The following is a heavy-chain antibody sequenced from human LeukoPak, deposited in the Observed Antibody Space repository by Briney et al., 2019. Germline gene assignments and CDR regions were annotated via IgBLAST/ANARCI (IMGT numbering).Heavy chain of an antibody. Sequence: SETLSLTCAVYGGSFSGYYWSWIRQPPGKGLEWIGEINHSGSTNYNPSLKSRVTISVDTSKNQFSLKLSSVTAADTAVYYCARKALVYDYVWGSYRSVCFDYWGQGTLVTVSS. CDR1: GGSFSGYY. J-gene: IGHJ4*02. D-gene: IGHD3-16*02. CDR3: ARKALVYDYVWGSYRSVCFDY. V-gene: IGHV4-34*01. CDR2: INHSGST.